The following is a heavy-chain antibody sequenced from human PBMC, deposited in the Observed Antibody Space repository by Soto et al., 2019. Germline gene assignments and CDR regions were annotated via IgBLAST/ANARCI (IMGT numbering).Heavy chain of an antibody. V-gene: IGHV3-43*01. CDR3: ARDLSSSWSCFDY. CDR1: GFTFDDYT. J-gene: IGHJ4*02. Sequence: PGGSLRLSCAASGFTFDDYTMHWVRQAPGKGLEWVSLISWDGGSTYYVDSVKGRFTISRDNAKNSLCLQMNSLRAEDTAVYYCARDLSSSWSCFDYWGQGTLVTVSS. D-gene: IGHD6-13*01. CDR2: ISWDGGST.